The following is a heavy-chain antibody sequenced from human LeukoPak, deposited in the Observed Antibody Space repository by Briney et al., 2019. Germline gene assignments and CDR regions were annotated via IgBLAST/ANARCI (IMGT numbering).Heavy chain of an antibody. CDR1: GGSFSGYY. CDR3: ARDATARYSSWSLYWFDP. Sequence: KPSETLSLTCAVYGGSFSGYYWSWIRQPPGKGLEWIGEINHSGSTNYNPSLKSRVTISVDTSKNQFSLKLSSVTAADTAVYYCARDATARYSSWSLYWFDPWGQGTLVTVSS. V-gene: IGHV4-34*01. CDR2: INHSGST. D-gene: IGHD6-6*01. J-gene: IGHJ5*02.